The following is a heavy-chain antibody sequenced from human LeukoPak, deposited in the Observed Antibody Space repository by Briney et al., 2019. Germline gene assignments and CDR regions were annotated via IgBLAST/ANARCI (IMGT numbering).Heavy chain of an antibody. CDR1: GYTFTSYD. D-gene: IGHD6-19*01. V-gene: IGHV1-8*01. CDR2: MNTNSGNT. Sequence: GASVKASCKASGYTFTSYDINWVRQATGQGHEWMGWMNTNSGNTGYAQKFQGRVTMTRNTSISTAYMELSSLRSEDTAVYYCARAAAVAGTGFDPWGQGTLVTVSS. CDR3: ARAAAVAGTGFDP. J-gene: IGHJ5*02.